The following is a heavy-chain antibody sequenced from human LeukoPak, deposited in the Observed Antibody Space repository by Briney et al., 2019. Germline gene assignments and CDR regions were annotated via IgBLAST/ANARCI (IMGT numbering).Heavy chain of an antibody. D-gene: IGHD3-3*01. CDR1: GGSISSSDYY. CDR3: VRRGKDFWSNFDY. CDR2: IYYSGST. J-gene: IGHJ4*02. V-gene: IGHV4-39*01. Sequence: SETLSLTCTVSGGSISSSDYYWGWIRQPPGKGLEWIGTIYYSGSTYYNPSLKSRVTISVDTSKNQFSLKLTSVTAADTAVYYCVRRGKDFWSNFDYWGQGILVTVSS.